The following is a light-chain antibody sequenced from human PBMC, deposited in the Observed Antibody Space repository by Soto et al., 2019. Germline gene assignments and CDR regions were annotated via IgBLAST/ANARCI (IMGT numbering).Light chain of an antibody. CDR2: KAS. J-gene: IGKJ1*01. V-gene: IGKV1-5*03. CDR1: QTISTW. CDR3: QQYHSYPWT. Sequence: IQMTQSPSTLSASVGDRVTFTCRASQTISTWLAWYQQKPGEAPKLLIYKASTLEVGVPSRFSASGSGTDFTLTINTLQAAGFATYYCQQYHSYPWTFGQGTRV.